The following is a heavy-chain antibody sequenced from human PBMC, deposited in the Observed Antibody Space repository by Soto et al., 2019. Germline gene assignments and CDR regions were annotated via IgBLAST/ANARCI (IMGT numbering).Heavy chain of an antibody. J-gene: IGHJ3*02. D-gene: IGHD3-10*01. Sequence: EVQLVESGGGLVQPGGSLRLSCAASGFTVSSNYMSWVRQAPGEGLEWVSVVYSGGSTYYADSVKGSFTISRDNSKNTLYLQMHSLGAEATAVYYWASGGDYGSGSYYYYYAFDIWGQGTLVTVS. V-gene: IGHV3-66*01. CDR1: GFTVSSNY. CDR3: ASGGDYGSGSYYYYYAFDI. CDR2: VYSGGST.